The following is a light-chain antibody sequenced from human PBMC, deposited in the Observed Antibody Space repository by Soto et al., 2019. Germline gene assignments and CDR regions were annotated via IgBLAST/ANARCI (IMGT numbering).Light chain of an antibody. Sequence: DIQMTQSPSSLSAAIGARVSISCRASQSIGNYLNWYQQKPGKAPKLLIYAASSLQSGVPSRFSGSGSGTDFTLTINSLQPEDFATYYCQQSYSTPKTFGQGTKVDIK. V-gene: IGKV1-39*01. CDR2: AAS. CDR1: QSIGNY. CDR3: QQSYSTPKT. J-gene: IGKJ1*01.